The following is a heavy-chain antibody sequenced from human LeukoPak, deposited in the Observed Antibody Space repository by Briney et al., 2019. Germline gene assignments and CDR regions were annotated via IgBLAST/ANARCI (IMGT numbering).Heavy chain of an antibody. D-gene: IGHD5-12*01. CDR1: GGSISSSSYY. J-gene: IGHJ4*02. Sequence: SETLSLTCTVSGGSISSSSYYWGWIRQPPGKGLEWIGSIYYSGSTYYNPSLKSRVTISVDTSKNQFSLKLSSVTAADTAVYYCARRRGYSGYGYYFDYWGQGTLVTVSS. CDR3: ARRRGYSGYGYYFDY. CDR2: IYYSGST. V-gene: IGHV4-39*01.